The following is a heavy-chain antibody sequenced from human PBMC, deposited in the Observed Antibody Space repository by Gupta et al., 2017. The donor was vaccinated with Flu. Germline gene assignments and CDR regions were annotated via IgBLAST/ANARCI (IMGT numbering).Heavy chain of an antibody. J-gene: IGHJ4*02. CDR2: IYYSGST. CDR3: GSCSNSLLPFDY. V-gene: IGHV4-39*01. Sequence: QLQLQESGPGLVKPSETLSLTCTVSGGSISSSSYYWGWIRQPPGKGLEWIGSIYYSGSTYYNPSLKSRVTISVDTSKNQFSLKLSSVTAADTAVYYCGSCSNSLLPFDYWGQGTLVTVSS. CDR1: GGSISSSSYY. D-gene: IGHD4-4*01.